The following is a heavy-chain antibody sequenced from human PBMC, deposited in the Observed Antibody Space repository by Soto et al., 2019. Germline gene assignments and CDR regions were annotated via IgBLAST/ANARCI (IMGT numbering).Heavy chain of an antibody. CDR2: ISVSVGST. J-gene: IGHJ4*02. CDR3: AKRDVPHSTSNAYFYDH. V-gene: IGHV3-23*01. D-gene: IGHD2-21*02. CDR1: GCPFAPST. Sequence: HPGGSLRLSCGVSGCPFAPSTMSWVRQAPGKGLEWVSTISVSVGSTYSADSVQGRFTVSSDISDNTLFLRMTSLTADDTAVYFCAKRDVPHSTSNAYFYDHWGRGVLVTVSS.